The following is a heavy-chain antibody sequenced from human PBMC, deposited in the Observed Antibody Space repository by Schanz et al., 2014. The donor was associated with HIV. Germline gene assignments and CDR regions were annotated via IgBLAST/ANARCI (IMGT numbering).Heavy chain of an antibody. CDR2: IIPIFGTA. V-gene: IGHV1-69*01. CDR1: GGTFSIYA. J-gene: IGHJ4*02. Sequence: QVQLVQSGAEVKKPGSSVKVSCKASGGTFSIYAISWVRQAPGQGLEWMGGIIPIFGTANYAQKFQGRVTIIADDSTSTAYMELSSLRSADTAVYFCARGAAEMATMTPWRYWGQGTLVTVSS. CDR3: ARGAAEMATMTPWRY. D-gene: IGHD5-12*01.